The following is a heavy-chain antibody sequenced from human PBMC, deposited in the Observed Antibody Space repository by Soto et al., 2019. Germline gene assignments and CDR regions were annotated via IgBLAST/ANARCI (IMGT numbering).Heavy chain of an antibody. CDR3: ARLAGIGYFDL. CDR1: GFTFSSYG. CDR2: IWYDGSNK. J-gene: IGHJ2*01. D-gene: IGHD6-19*01. V-gene: IGHV3-33*01. Sequence: QVQLVESGGGVVQPGRSLRLSCAASGFTFSSYGMHWVRQAPGKWLEWVAVIWYDGSNKYYADSVKGRFTISRDNSKNTQYLQMNSLRAEDTAVYYCARLAGIGYFDLWGRGTLVTVSS.